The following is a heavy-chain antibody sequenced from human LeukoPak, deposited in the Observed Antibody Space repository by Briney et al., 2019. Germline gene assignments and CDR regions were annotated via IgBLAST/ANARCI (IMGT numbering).Heavy chain of an antibody. J-gene: IGHJ4*02. CDR1: GFTFRSYE. CDR2: LSSSGSAF. Sequence: GGSLGLSCEDSGFTFRSYEMNWVRQAPGKGLEWIAYLSSSGSAFSYADSVKGRFTIARDNAKNSVYLEMNSLRADDTAVYYCARSARLMKGVVEVTALDDWGQGTLVTVSS. D-gene: IGHD3-3*01. V-gene: IGHV3-48*03. CDR3: ARSARLMKGVVEVTALDD.